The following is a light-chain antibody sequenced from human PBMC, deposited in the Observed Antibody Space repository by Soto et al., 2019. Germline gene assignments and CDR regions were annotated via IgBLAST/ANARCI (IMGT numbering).Light chain of an antibody. Sequence: DIHMTQSPSSVSASVGDRFSITCRASQDIGDWLDWYQQKPGKAPKLLVYAASSLQSGVPSRFRGSGSSTDFTLTIGSLQPEDFATYYCQQGYSFPVTFGGGTKLDIK. CDR1: QDIGDW. CDR2: AAS. V-gene: IGKV1-12*01. J-gene: IGKJ4*01. CDR3: QQGYSFPVT.